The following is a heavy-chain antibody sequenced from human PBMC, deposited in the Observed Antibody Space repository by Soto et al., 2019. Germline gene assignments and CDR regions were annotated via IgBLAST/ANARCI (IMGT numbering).Heavy chain of an antibody. J-gene: IGHJ5*02. CDR3: ASVTRYCTGGGCNPNWFDP. CDR2: IFYTGST. CDR1: GGSLSSGDYY. Sequence: QVQLQESGPGLVMPSQTLSLTCTVSGGSLSSGDYYWSWIRQPPGKGLEWIGCIFYTGSTYYNPSLKSRITISVHTSKNQFSLKLTSLTAADTAVYYCASVTRYCTGGGCNPNWFDPWCQGTLVTVSS. V-gene: IGHV4-30-4*01. D-gene: IGHD2-8*02.